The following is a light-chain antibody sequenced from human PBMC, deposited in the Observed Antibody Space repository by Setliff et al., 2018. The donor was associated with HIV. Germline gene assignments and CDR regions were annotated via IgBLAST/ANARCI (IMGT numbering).Light chain of an antibody. CDR2: AVS. CDR3: SSYTSSSTLV. J-gene: IGLJ1*01. CDR1: NSDVGGYNY. Sequence: QSALTQPASVSGSPGQSITISCTGTNSDVGGYNYVSWYQHHPGKAPKLMIFAVSNRPSGVSHRFSGSKSGNTASLTNSGLQAEDEADYYCSSYTSSSTLVFGTGTKVTVL. V-gene: IGLV2-14*01.